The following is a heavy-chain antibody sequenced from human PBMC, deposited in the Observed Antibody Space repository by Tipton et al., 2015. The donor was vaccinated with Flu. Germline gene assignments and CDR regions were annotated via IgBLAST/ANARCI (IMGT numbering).Heavy chain of an antibody. CDR3: ARGDGYNFDY. J-gene: IGHJ4*02. CDR1: GGSISSYY. D-gene: IGHD5-24*01. Sequence: TLSLTCTVSGGSISSYYWSWIRQPPGKGLEWIGNIYHSGSTFYNPSPKSRVTISVDTSKNQFSLKLSSVTATDTAAYYCARGDGYNFDYWGQGTLVTVSS. V-gene: IGHV4-4*09. CDR2: IYHSGST.